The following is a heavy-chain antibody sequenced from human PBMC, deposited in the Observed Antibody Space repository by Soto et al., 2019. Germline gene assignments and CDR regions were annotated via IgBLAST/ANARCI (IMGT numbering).Heavy chain of an antibody. Sequence: QVQLVQSGAEVKKPGASVKVSCKASGYTFIGYYIHWVRQAPGQGLEWMGRINPRSGDTTYAQKFQGRRTMTRDPSISTADMELSSLRSDDTAVYYCGRDGVGATPLGWFDPWGQGSLVTVSS. CDR3: GRDGVGATPLGWFDP. CDR2: INPRSGDT. J-gene: IGHJ5*02. V-gene: IGHV1-2*06. D-gene: IGHD1-26*01. CDR1: GYTFIGYY.